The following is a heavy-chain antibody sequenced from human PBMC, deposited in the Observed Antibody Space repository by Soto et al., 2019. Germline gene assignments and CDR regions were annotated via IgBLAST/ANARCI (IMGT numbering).Heavy chain of an antibody. V-gene: IGHV3-23*01. CDR1: GFPFSSYA. D-gene: IGHD3-16*01. CDR3: AKGGYYSLFDI. CDR2: ISGSGGRT. Sequence: EMQLLESGGGLVQPGGSLRLSCVASGFPFSSYAMSWVRQTPGKGLEWVSGISGSGGRTYYADSVKGRFTISGDNSNNTLSLQMHILGVEDTAVYFCAKGGYYSLFDIWGQGTMVTVSA. J-gene: IGHJ3*02.